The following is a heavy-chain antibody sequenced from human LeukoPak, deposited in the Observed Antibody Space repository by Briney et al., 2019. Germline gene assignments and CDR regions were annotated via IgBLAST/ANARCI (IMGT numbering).Heavy chain of an antibody. D-gene: IGHD4-23*01. CDR3: ARGRPHGNDY. CDR1: GFTFSRYW. Sequence: GGSLRLSCAASGFTFSRYWMNWVRQAPGKRLVWVSRIASDGSSTTYADSVKGRFSISRDNAKNTLYLQMNSLRVEDTAVYYCARGRPHGNDYWGQGTLVTVSS. V-gene: IGHV3-74*01. J-gene: IGHJ4*02. CDR2: IASDGSST.